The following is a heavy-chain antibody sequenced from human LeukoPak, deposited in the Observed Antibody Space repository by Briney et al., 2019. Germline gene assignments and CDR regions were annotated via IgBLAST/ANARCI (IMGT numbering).Heavy chain of an antibody. CDR1: GGSISSYY. J-gene: IGHJ4*02. V-gene: IGHV3-21*01. Sequence: ETLSLTCTVSGGSISSYYWSWLRQPPGKGLEWLSSISSSSNYIYYADSVKGRFTISRDNAKNSLYLQMNSLRADDTAMYYCARDLHGESCTTPNCSWGQGTLVTVSS. D-gene: IGHD3-10*01. CDR3: ARDLHGESCTTPNCS. CDR2: ISSSSNYI.